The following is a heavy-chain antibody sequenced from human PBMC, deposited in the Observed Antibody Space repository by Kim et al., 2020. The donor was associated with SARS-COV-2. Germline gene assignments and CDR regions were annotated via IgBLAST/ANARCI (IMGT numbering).Heavy chain of an antibody. J-gene: IGHJ4*02. Sequence: SLQSRVTISVDTSKNQFSLKLSSVTAADTAVYYCARLYDSSGYYLDYFDYWGQGTLVTVSS. D-gene: IGHD3-22*01. V-gene: IGHV4-59*08. CDR3: ARLYDSSGYYLDYFDY.